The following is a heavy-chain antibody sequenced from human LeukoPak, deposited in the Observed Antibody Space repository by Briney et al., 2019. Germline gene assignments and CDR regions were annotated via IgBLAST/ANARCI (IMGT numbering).Heavy chain of an antibody. CDR3: TRVGYIDEGIDY. Sequence: GGSLRLSCAASGFTLNNYRMNWVRQAPGKGLEWVANIKQDGSKKSYVDSVKGRFTISRDNAKNSLYLQMNSLRAEDTAIYYCTRVGYIDEGIDYWGQGTLVTVSS. D-gene: IGHD5-24*01. CDR1: GFTLNNYR. CDR2: IKQDGSKK. J-gene: IGHJ4*02. V-gene: IGHV3-7*04.